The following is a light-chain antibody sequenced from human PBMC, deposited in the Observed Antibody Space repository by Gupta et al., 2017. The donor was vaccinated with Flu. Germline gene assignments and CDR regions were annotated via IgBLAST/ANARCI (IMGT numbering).Light chain of an antibody. Sequence: PQLLIYLGFKRAPGGPDRFRGRGSGTEFTLTISRVEAEDVGVYFCMQALQTPFTFGHGTKLDIK. V-gene: IGKV2-28*01. CDR2: LGF. CDR3: MQALQTPFT. J-gene: IGKJ3*01.